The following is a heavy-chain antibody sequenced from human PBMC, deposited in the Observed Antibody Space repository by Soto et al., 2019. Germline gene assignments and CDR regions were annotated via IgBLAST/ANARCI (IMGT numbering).Heavy chain of an antibody. Sequence: SETLSLTCTVSGGSISSSSYYWGWIRHPPGKGLQWIGSIYYSGSTYYSPSLTSRVTISVDTSKNQFSLNLNSVTAADTAVYYCARYYDILAGTNWFDPWGQGTLVTVSS. CDR2: IYYSGST. J-gene: IGHJ5*02. CDR3: ARYYDILAGTNWFDP. V-gene: IGHV4-39*01. CDR1: GGSISSSSYY. D-gene: IGHD3-9*01.